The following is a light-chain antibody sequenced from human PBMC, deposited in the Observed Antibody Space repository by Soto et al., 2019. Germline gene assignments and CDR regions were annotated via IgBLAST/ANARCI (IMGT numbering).Light chain of an antibody. V-gene: IGLV1-40*01. Sequence: QSVLTQPPSVSGAPGQSVTISCTGSGSNIGAGYDVHWYQQLPGIAPKLLIFDTTNRPSGVPDRFSGSKSGASASLAITGLLPEDEADYFCQSFDSNLNALVFGRGTKLTVL. CDR1: GSNIGAGYD. CDR3: QSFDSNLNALV. J-gene: IGLJ2*01. CDR2: DTT.